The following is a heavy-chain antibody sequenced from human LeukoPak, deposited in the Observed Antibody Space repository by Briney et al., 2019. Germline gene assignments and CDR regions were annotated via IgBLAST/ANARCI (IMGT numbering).Heavy chain of an antibody. CDR1: GFTFTNYW. CDR3: GRGTSDT. Sequence: GGSLRLSCGFSGFTFTNYWMTWVRQAPGKGLEWVANIQQDGSEKHYVDSVKGRFTISRDNAKKSLYLQINSLGPEDTAVYYCGRGTSDTLGQGTLVTVSS. D-gene: IGHD1-26*01. J-gene: IGHJ5*02. CDR2: IQQDGSEK. V-gene: IGHV3-7*04.